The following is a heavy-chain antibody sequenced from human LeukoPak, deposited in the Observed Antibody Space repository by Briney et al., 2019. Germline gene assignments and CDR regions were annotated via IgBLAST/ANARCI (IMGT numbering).Heavy chain of an antibody. D-gene: IGHD6-6*01. CDR3: ARDSKGEAARHFDY. CDR1: GGTFSSYA. CDR2: IIPIFGTA. Sequence: ASVKVSCKASGGTFSSYAISWVRQAPGQGLEWMGGIIPIFGTANYAQKFQGRVTIITDESTSTAYMELSSLRSEDTAVYYCARDSKGEAARHFDYWGQGTLVTVSS. V-gene: IGHV1-69*05. J-gene: IGHJ4*02.